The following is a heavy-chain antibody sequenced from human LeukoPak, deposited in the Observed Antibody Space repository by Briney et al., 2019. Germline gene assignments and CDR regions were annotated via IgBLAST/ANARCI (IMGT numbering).Heavy chain of an antibody. V-gene: IGHV6-1*01. Sequence: SQTLSLTCAISGDSVSSNSAAWNCIRQSPSRGLEWLGRTYYRSNWYNDYAISVKSRITINPDTSKNQFSLQLNSVTPEDTAVYYCTRVRGSDYGMDVWGQGTTVTVSS. D-gene: IGHD3-10*01. CDR1: GDSVSSNSAA. CDR3: TRVRGSDYGMDV. CDR2: TYYRSNWYN. J-gene: IGHJ6*02.